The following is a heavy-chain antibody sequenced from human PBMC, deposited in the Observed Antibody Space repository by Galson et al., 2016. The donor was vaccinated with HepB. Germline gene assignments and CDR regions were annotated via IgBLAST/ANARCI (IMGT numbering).Heavy chain of an antibody. CDR3: VKMVSKNSFFDS. J-gene: IGHJ4*02. CDR1: GFTFSYFA. D-gene: IGHD2-8*01. CDR2: ISSNGGDT. Sequence: SLRLSCAVSGFTFSYFAMHWVRQAPGKGLEYVSRISSNGGDTTYADSVKGRFTISRDNSKNTLYLQMSSLGTEDTALYYCVKMVSKNSFFDSWGQGTLVAVSS. V-gene: IGHV3-64D*06.